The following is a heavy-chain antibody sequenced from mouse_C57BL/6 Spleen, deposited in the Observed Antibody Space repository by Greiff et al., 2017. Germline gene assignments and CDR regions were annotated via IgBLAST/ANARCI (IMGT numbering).Heavy chain of an antibody. CDR1: GYTFTDYE. Sequence: VQLQQSGAELVRPGASVTLSCKASGYTFTDYEMHWVKQTPVHGLEWIGAIDPETGGTAYNQKFKGKAILTADKSSSTAYMELRSLTSEDSAVYYCTRGGLGYGSIYYLDYWGQGTTLTVSS. D-gene: IGHD1-1*01. V-gene: IGHV1-15*01. CDR2: IDPETGGT. CDR3: TRGGLGYGSIYYLDY. J-gene: IGHJ2*01.